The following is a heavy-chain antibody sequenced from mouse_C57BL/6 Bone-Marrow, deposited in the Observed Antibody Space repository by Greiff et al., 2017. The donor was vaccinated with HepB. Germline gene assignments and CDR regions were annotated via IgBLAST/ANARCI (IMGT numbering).Heavy chain of an antibody. D-gene: IGHD2-4*01. J-gene: IGHJ4*01. Sequence: QVQLKQSGAELVRPGTSVKVSCKASGYAFTNYLIEWVKQRPGQGLEWIGVINPGSGGTNYNEKFKGKATLTADKSSSTAYMQLSSLTSEDSAVYFCAIPYDYDRGVYAMDYWGQGTSVTVSS. CDR2: INPGSGGT. CDR3: AIPYDYDRGVYAMDY. V-gene: IGHV1-54*01. CDR1: GYAFTNYL.